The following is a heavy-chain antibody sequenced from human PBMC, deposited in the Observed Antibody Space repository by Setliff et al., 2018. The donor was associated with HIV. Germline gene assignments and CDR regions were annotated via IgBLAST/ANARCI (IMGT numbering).Heavy chain of an antibody. CDR1: GDSLNSGTYY. CDR2: LHLSGDT. V-gene: IGHV4-61*02. Sequence: LSLTCTVSGDSLNSGTYYWSWIRQPAGKGLEWIGRLHLSGDTNYNPSLKSRVTMSIDTSKNQFSLKLSSVTAADTAVYYCARDNSYYYGSGSHYWYGMDVWGQGTTVTVSS. J-gene: IGHJ6*01. CDR3: ARDNSYYYGSGSHYWYGMDV. D-gene: IGHD3-10*01.